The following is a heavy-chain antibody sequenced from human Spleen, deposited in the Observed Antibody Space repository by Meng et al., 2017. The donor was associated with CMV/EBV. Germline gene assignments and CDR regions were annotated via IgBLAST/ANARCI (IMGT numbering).Heavy chain of an antibody. Sequence: ASVKVSCKASGYTFSNYGFSWVRQAPGQGLEWMGRLSAYNGNADYAQKIQGRVTMTTDTSTSTAYMELRSLRSDDTAVYYCARDGEPYYYDSSTYYYSDYWGQGTLVTVS. CDR3: ARDGEPYYYDSSTYYYSDY. V-gene: IGHV1-18*01. D-gene: IGHD3-22*01. CDR2: LSAYNGNA. J-gene: IGHJ4*02. CDR1: GYTFSNYG.